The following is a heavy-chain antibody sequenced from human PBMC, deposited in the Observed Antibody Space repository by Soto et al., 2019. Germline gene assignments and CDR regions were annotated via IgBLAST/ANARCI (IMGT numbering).Heavy chain of an antibody. Sequence: SGGSLRLSCAASGFTFSSYWMHWVRQAPGKGLVWVSRINSDGSSTSYADSVKGRFTISRDNAKNTLYLQMNSLRAEDTAVYYCAREYYYDSSGHPTRDYFDYWGQGTLVTVSS. CDR3: AREYYYDSSGHPTRDYFDY. CDR1: GFTFSSYW. D-gene: IGHD3-22*01. V-gene: IGHV3-74*01. CDR2: INSDGSST. J-gene: IGHJ4*02.